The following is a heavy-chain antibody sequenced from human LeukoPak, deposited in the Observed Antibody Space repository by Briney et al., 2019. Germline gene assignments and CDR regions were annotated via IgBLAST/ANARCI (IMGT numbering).Heavy chain of an antibody. Sequence: GASVKVSCKASGYTLTGYYMHWVRQAPGQGLEWMGWINPNSGGTNYAQKFQGRVTMTRDTSISTAYMELSRLRSDDTAVYYCARSSSGWYSENGAFDIWGQGTMVTVSS. CDR2: INPNSGGT. CDR3: ARSSSGWYSENGAFDI. V-gene: IGHV1-2*02. D-gene: IGHD6-19*01. J-gene: IGHJ3*02. CDR1: GYTLTGYY.